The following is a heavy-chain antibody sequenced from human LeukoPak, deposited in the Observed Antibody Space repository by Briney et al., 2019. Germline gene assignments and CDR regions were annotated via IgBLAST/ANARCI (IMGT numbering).Heavy chain of an antibody. D-gene: IGHD2-2*01. V-gene: IGHV4-39*01. J-gene: IGHJ3*02. Sequence: PSETLSLTCTVSGGSISSSSYYWGWIRQPPGKGLEWIRSIYYSGSTYYNPSLKSRVTISVDTSKNQFSLKLSSVTAADTAVYYCARTGYCSSTSCYPTNAFDIWGQGTMVTVSS. CDR3: ARTGYCSSTSCYPTNAFDI. CDR1: GGSISSSSYY. CDR2: IYYSGST.